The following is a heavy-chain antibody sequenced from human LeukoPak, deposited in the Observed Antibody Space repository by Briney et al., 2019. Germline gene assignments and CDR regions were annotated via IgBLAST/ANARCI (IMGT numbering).Heavy chain of an antibody. D-gene: IGHD4-23*01. CDR1: GFTFSSYW. V-gene: IGHV3-74*01. J-gene: IGHJ4*02. CDR3: VRGNDYGGPHY. CDR2: IDRDGSRI. Sequence: QSGGSLRLSCAASGFTFSSYWMHWVRHAPGKGLVWVSRIDRDGSRINYADSVKGRFTISRDNGKNTLFLQMNSLRAEDAAVYYCVRGNDYGGPHYWGQGTLVTVSS.